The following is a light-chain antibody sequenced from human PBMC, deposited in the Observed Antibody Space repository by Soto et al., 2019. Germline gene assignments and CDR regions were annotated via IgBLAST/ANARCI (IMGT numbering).Light chain of an antibody. Sequence: DIQMTQSPSSLSASVGDRVTITCRASQSLSSWLAWYQQKPGKAPKLLIYKASTLESGVPSRFSGSGSGTEFTLTISSLQPDDFATYYCPHYTSSPTFGPGTKVDV. CDR2: KAS. CDR3: PHYTSSPT. CDR1: QSLSSW. J-gene: IGKJ3*01. V-gene: IGKV1-5*03.